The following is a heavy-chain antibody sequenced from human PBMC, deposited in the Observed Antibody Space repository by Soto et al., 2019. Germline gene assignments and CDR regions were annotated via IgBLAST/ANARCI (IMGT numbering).Heavy chain of an antibody. D-gene: IGHD5-12*01. J-gene: IGHJ4*02. Sequence: EVQLLESGGGSVQPGGSLRLSCAASGFTLSNYAMSWVRQAPGKGLEWVSAISNSGDATFYADSVKGRFTVSRDNSRDTLYLQMTSLRAEDTAVYFCAKGGWLHSWGQGTLVTVSS. CDR1: GFTLSNYA. V-gene: IGHV3-23*01. CDR3: AKGGWLHS. CDR2: ISNSGDAT.